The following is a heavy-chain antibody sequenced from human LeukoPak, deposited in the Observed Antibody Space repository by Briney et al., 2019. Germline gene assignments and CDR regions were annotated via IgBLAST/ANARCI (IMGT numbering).Heavy chain of an antibody. D-gene: IGHD3-10*01. J-gene: IGHJ4*02. Sequence: GGSLRLSCAASGFTFSNYAMAWVRQAPGKRLEWVSAISPGADSAYYEDSVRGRFTISRDNSKNTLYLQMNTLRAEDTAIYYCAIGGRAPGDSAPFLGGQGTLVTVSS. CDR3: AIGGRAPGDSAPFL. CDR1: GFTFSNYA. V-gene: IGHV3-23*01. CDR2: ISPGADSA.